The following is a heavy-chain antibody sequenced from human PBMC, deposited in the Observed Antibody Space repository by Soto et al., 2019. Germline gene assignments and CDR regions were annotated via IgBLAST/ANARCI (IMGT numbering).Heavy chain of an antibody. CDR1: GFTFSNAW. V-gene: IGHV3-74*01. Sequence: GGSLRLSCAASGFTFSNAWMNWVRQAPGKGLVWVSRINSDGSSTGYADSVMGRFTISRDNAKNTLYLQMNSLRAEDTAVYYCARDQGYCSGGSCYVAGYWGQGTLVTVSS. CDR3: ARDQGYCSGGSCYVAGY. J-gene: IGHJ4*02. D-gene: IGHD2-15*01. CDR2: INSDGSST.